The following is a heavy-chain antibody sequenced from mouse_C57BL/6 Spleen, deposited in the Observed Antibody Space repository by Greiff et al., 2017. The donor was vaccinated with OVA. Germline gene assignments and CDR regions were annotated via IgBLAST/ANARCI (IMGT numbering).Heavy chain of an antibody. Sequence: VQLQQSGPELVKPGSSVKLSCKASGYTFTSYWMHWVKQRPIQGLEWIGNIDPSDSETHYNQKFKDKATLTVDKSSSTAYMQLSSLTSEDSAVYYCARSDISNPFAYWGQGTLVTVSA. V-gene: IGHV1-52*01. CDR1: GYTFTSYW. CDR2: IDPSDSET. D-gene: IGHD1-3*01. J-gene: IGHJ3*01. CDR3: ARSDISNPFAY.